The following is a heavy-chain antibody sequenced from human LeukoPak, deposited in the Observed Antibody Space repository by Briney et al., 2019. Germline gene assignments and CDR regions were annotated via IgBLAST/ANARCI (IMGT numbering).Heavy chain of an antibody. V-gene: IGHV3-23*01. CDR3: AAFPTTVVTPDYFDY. Sequence: GGSLRLSCAASGFTFSSYAMSWVRQAPGKGLEWVSAISGSGGSTYYADSVKGRFTISRDNSKNTLYLQMNSLRAEDTAVYYCAAFPTTVVTPDYFDYRGQGTLVTVSS. CDR1: GFTFSSYA. J-gene: IGHJ4*02. CDR2: ISGSGGST. D-gene: IGHD4-23*01.